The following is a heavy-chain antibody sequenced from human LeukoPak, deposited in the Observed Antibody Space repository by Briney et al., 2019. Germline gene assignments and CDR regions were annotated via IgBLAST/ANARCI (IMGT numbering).Heavy chain of an antibody. J-gene: IGHJ4*02. Sequence: PGGSLRLSCAASGFTFSSYSMNWVRQAPGKGLEWVSYISSSSSTTYYADSVKGRFTISRDNSKNTLYLQMNSLRAEDTAVYYCAGTPYYYDSSGYYYWGQGTLVTVSS. D-gene: IGHD3-22*01. CDR3: AGTPYYYDSSGYYY. CDR1: GFTFSSYS. CDR2: ISSSSSTT. V-gene: IGHV3-48*01.